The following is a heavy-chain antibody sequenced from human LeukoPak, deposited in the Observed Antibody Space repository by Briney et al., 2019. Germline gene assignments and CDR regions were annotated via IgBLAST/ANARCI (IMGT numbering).Heavy chain of an antibody. V-gene: IGHV3-7*03. CDR3: AKRGLPDY. D-gene: IGHD3-10*01. J-gene: IGHJ4*02. CDR2: IKKDGSEK. CDR1: GFTFSSYW. Sequence: GGSLRLSCAASGFTFSSYWMSWVRQAPGKGLEWVANIKKDGSEKYYVDSVTGRFSISRDNSKNTLYVQMNSLRAEDTAVYYCAKRGLPDYWGQGTLVTVSS.